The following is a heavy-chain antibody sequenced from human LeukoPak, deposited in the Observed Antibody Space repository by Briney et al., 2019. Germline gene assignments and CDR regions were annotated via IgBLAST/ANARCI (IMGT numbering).Heavy chain of an antibody. CDR1: GGSVSSGSYY. D-gene: IGHD1-20*01. CDR2: IYYSGST. V-gene: IGHV4-61*01. CDR3: ARESSNWNGLDY. J-gene: IGHJ4*02. Sequence: SETLSLTCTVSGGSVSSGSYYWSWIRQPPGKGLEWIGYIYYSGSTNYNPSLKSRVTISVDTSKNQFSLKLSSVTAADTAVYYCARESSNWNGLDYWGQGTLVTVAS.